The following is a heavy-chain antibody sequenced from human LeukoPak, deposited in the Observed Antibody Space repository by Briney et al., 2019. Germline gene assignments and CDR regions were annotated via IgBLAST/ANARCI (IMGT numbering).Heavy chain of an antibody. D-gene: IGHD6-13*01. CDR1: GYSFTSYW. J-gene: IGHJ5*02. CDR2: SYPGESGT. Sequence: GESLKISCKGSGYSFTSYWIGWVRQMPGKGLEWMGISYPGESGTRYSPSFQGQVTISADMSISTAYLQWSSLKASDTAMYYCARHLFPTEKNPGQYSSTPRGWFDPWGQGTLVTVSS. CDR3: ARHLFPTEKNPGQYSSTPRGWFDP. V-gene: IGHV5-51*01.